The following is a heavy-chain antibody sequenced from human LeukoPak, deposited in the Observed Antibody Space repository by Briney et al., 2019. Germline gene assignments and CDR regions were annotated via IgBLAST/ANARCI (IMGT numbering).Heavy chain of an antibody. V-gene: IGHV3-11*01. J-gene: IGHJ6*03. D-gene: IGHD2-15*01. Sequence: GGSLRLSCAASDFSFITYAMSWVRQAPGKGLEWVSSISRSGSTKYYADSVKGRFTISRDNAKNSLFLQMNSLRAEDTAVYYCARVLRYCSGGNCYSGGLGYMDVWGKGTTVTISS. CDR2: ISRSGSTK. CDR3: ARVLRYCSGGNCYSGGLGYMDV. CDR1: DFSFITYA.